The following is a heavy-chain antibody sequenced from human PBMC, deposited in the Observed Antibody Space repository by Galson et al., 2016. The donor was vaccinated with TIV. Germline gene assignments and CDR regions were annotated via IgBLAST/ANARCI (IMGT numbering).Heavy chain of an antibody. CDR3: ASDRNTAFDTYHQYYGMDV. CDR2: IIPLFRTT. Sequence: TFSSYVFNWVRLAPGQGLEWMGGIIPLFRTTNYAPKFQGRVTITADESTNTAYMELNSLKYGDTAVYYCASDRNTAFDTYHQYYGMDVWGQGTTVTVSS. CDR1: TFSSYV. D-gene: IGHD5-18*01. J-gene: IGHJ6*02. V-gene: IGHV1-69*01.